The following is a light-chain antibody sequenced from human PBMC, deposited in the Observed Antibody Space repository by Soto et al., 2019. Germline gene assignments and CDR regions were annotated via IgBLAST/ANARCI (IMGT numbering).Light chain of an antibody. J-gene: IGLJ2*01. CDR1: SSNIGAGYD. CDR2: GNS. Sequence: QSVLTQPPSVSGAPGQRVTISCTGSSSNIGAGYDVHWYQQLPGTAPKLLIFGNSNRPSGVPDRFSGSKSRTSASLAITGLQAEDEADYYCQSYDGNLLVFGGGTKVTVL. V-gene: IGLV1-40*01. CDR3: QSYDGNLLV.